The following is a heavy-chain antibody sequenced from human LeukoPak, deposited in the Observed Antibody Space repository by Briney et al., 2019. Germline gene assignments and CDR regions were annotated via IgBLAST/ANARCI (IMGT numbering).Heavy chain of an antibody. J-gene: IGHJ4*02. CDR2: ISGSGGST. D-gene: IGHD3-10*01. CDR3: AKGGFTTMVRGVIFDHFDY. CDR1: GFTFSSYA. Sequence: PGGSLRLSCAASGFTFSSYAMSWVRQAPGKGLEWVSAISGSGGSTYYADSVKGRFTISRDNSKNTLYLQMNSLRAEDTAVYYCAKGGFTTMVRGVIFDHFDYWGQGTLVTVSS. V-gene: IGHV3-23*01.